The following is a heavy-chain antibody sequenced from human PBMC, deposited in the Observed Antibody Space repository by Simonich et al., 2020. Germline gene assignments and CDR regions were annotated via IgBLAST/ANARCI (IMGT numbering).Heavy chain of an antibody. V-gene: IGHV3-30*07. J-gene: IGHJ4*02. CDR1: GFTFSSYA. CDR3: ARDGERYCGGDCYSYFDY. D-gene: IGHD2-21*02. CDR2: ISYDGSNK. Sequence: QVQLVESGGGVVQPGRSLRLSCAASGFTFSSYAIHWVRQAPGKGREWVAVISYDGSNKYYADSVNGRFTISRDNSKNTLYLQMNSLRAEDTAVYYCARDGERYCGGDCYSYFDYWGQGTLVTVSS.